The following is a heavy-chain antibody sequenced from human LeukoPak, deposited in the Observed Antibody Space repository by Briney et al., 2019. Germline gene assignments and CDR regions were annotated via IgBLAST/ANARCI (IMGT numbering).Heavy chain of an antibody. D-gene: IGHD6-19*01. V-gene: IGHV3-30*04. J-gene: IGHJ3*02. Sequence: PGRSLRLSCGASGFTFSNYAVHWVRQAPGKGLEWVALISYVGTNTYYTDSVKGRFTISRDNSKNALYLQMNSLRAEDTAVYYCARDKRAGHAASDIWGQGTMVTVSS. CDR3: ARDKRAGHAASDI. CDR1: GFTFSNYA. CDR2: ISYVGTNT.